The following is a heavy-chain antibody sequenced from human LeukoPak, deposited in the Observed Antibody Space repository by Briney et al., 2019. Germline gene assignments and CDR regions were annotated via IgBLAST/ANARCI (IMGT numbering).Heavy chain of an antibody. Sequence: ASVKVSCTASGYTFTSYDINWVRQATGQGLEWMGWMNPNSGNTGYAQKFQGRVTMTRNTSISTAYMELSSLRSEDTAVYYCAKVGFSSTSCYANWFAPGGQGTLVTVSS. CDR3: AKVGFSSTSCYANWFAP. CDR2: MNPNSGNT. V-gene: IGHV1-8*01. D-gene: IGHD2-2*01. CDR1: GYTFTSYD. J-gene: IGHJ5*02.